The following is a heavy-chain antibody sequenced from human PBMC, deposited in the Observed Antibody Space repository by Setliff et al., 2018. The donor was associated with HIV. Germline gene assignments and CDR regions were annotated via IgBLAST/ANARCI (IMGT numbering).Heavy chain of an antibody. Sequence: PGESLKISCLGSGFNFRSYSMHRVRQAPGKGLVWVARIDSDESTTISADSVKGRFTISRDNAKNTLFLQMNRLTVEDTAVYYCARDHGFPPWPSHSSGSMDYWGQGTLVTVSS. J-gene: IGHJ4*02. CDR2: IDSDESTT. V-gene: IGHV3-74*01. CDR3: ARDHGFPPWPSHSSGSMDY. CDR1: GFNFRSYS. D-gene: IGHD6-19*01.